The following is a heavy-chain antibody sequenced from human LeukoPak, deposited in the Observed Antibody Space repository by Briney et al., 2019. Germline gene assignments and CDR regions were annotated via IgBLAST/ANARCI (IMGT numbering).Heavy chain of an antibody. CDR3: ARGEYGSGSYHIDY. V-gene: IGHV3-23*01. D-gene: IGHD3-10*01. CDR2: ITGSGGSI. J-gene: IGHJ4*02. CDR1: GFTFSSNV. Sequence: GGSLRLSCAASGFTFSSNVMSWVRRAPGKGLEWVSSITGSGGSIYYADSVKGRFTSSRDNAKNSLYLQMNSLRAEDTAVYYCARGEYGSGSYHIDYWGQGTLVTVSS.